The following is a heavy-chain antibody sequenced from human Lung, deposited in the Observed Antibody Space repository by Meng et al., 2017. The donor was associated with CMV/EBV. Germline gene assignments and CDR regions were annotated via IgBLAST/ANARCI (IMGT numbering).Heavy chain of an antibody. Sequence: FPFRASAMHWVRQASGKGLEWVGRIRSKANSYATAYAASVKGRFTISRDDSKNTAYLQMNSLKTEDTAVYYCTRPGWERSTGVWFDPWGQGTLVTVSS. CDR2: IRSKANSYAT. CDR3: TRPGWERSTGVWFDP. J-gene: IGHJ5*02. V-gene: IGHV3-73*01. CDR1: FPFRASA. D-gene: IGHD1-26*01.